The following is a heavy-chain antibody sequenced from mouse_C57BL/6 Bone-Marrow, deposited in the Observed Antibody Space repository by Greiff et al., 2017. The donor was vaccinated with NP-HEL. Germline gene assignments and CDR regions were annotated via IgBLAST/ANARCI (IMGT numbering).Heavy chain of an antibody. Sequence: EVKLEESGPGLAKPSQTLSLTCSVTGYSITSDYWNWIRKFPGNKLEYMGYISYRGSTYYNPSLKSRISITRDTSKNQYYLQLNSVTTEDTATYYCARSPLWLRRNYYAMDYWGQGTSVTVSS. CDR1: GYSITSDY. CDR3: ARSPLWLRRNYYAMDY. D-gene: IGHD2-2*01. V-gene: IGHV3-8*01. J-gene: IGHJ4*01. CDR2: ISYRGST.